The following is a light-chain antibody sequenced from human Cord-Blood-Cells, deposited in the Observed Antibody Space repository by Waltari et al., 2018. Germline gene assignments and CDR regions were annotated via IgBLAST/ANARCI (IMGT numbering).Light chain of an antibody. J-gene: IGLJ3*02. Sequence: QSALTQPASVSGSPGQSITISCTGTSSDFGSYNLVSWYQQHPGKAPKLMIYEGSKRPSVVSNRFSGSKSGNTASLTISGLQAEDEADYYCCSYAGSSTWVFGGGTKLTVL. CDR2: EGS. CDR1: SSDFGSYNL. CDR3: CSYAGSSTWV. V-gene: IGLV2-23*01.